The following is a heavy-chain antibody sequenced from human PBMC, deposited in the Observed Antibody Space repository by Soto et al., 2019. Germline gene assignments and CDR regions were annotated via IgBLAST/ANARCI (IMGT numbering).Heavy chain of an antibody. J-gene: IGHJ5*02. Sequence: GESLKISCKGSGYSFTYYWIAWVRQMPGKGLEYMGIIYPSDSDTRYSPSFQGQVTISADKSINTAYLQWSSLKASDTAMYYCARHGFYGDYSSNYFDPWGQGTLVTVSS. V-gene: IGHV5-51*01. CDR1: GYSFTYYW. CDR2: IYPSDSDT. CDR3: ARHGFYGDYSSNYFDP. D-gene: IGHD4-17*01.